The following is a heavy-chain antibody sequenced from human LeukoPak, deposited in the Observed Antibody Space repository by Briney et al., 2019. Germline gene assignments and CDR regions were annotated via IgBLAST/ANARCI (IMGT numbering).Heavy chain of an antibody. CDR1: GGTFSNYA. Sequence: GASVKVSCKASGGTFSNYAINWVRQAPGQGLEWMGGITPLFGTAKYAQKIQGRVTITADESTSTAYMELSSLTSEDSALYYCARDGGLNDYGDYTPPFYAMDVWGQGTTVSVSS. J-gene: IGHJ6*02. D-gene: IGHD4-17*01. CDR3: ARDGGLNDYGDYTPPFYAMDV. CDR2: ITPLFGTA. V-gene: IGHV1-69*13.